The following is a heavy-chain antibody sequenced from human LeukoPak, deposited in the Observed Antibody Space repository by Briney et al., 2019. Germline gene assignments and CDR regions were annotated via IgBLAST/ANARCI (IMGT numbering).Heavy chain of an antibody. J-gene: IGHJ6*02. CDR3: ARYHPTGSSLDV. CDR2: IYYTGST. D-gene: IGHD1-1*01. Sequence: SETLSLTCNVSGGSINYYYWSWVRQPPGKGLEWIGHIYYTGSTNYNPSLKSRVTISIDTSKNQFSLKLTSVTATDTAVYFCARYHPTGSSLDVWGQGTTVTVSS. V-gene: IGHV4-59*13. CDR1: GGSINYYY.